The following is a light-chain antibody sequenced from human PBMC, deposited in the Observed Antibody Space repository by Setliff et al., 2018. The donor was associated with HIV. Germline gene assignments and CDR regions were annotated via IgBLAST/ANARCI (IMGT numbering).Light chain of an antibody. CDR2: EVN. V-gene: IGLV2-11*01. J-gene: IGLJ1*01. Sequence: QSALAQPRSVSGSPGQSVTISCTGTSSDIDDSNYVSWYQQHPGKAPKRMIYEVNNRPSGVPDRFSGSKSGNTASLTISGLQAEDEADYYCSSYTSISTYVFGTGTKVTVL. CDR1: SSDIDDSNY. CDR3: SSYTSISTYV.